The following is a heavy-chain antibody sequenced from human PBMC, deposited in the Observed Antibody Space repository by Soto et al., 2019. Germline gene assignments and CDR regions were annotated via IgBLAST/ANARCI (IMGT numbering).Heavy chain of an antibody. CDR3: ARAGGTTVTGLWHFDS. J-gene: IGHJ4*02. CDR2: IWYDGTQK. Sequence: QVQLEESGGGVVQPGRSLRLSCEASGFTFNTYSMHWVRQPPGKGLEWLAAIWYDGTQKYYADSVKGRFIISRENPKKTLYLEMNSLRAEDTAVYYCARAGGTTVTGLWHFDSWGEGTLVTVSS. CDR1: GFTFNTYS. V-gene: IGHV3-33*01. D-gene: IGHD4-17*01.